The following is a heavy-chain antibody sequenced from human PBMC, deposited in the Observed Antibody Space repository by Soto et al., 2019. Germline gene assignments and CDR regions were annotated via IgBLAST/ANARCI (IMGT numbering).Heavy chain of an antibody. D-gene: IGHD5-18*01. J-gene: IGHJ5*02. CDR3: ARVGVDTAMVNWFDP. CDR2: IYYSGST. CDR1: GGSISSGDYY. V-gene: IGHV4-30-4*01. Sequence: SETLSLTCTVSGGSISSGDYYWSWIRQPPGKGLEWIGYIYYSGSTYYNPSLKSRVTISVDTSKNQFSLKLSSVTAADTAVYYCARVGVDTAMVNWFDPWGQGTMVT.